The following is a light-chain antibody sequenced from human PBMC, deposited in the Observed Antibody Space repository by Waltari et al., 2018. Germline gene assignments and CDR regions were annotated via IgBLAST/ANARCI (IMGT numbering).Light chain of an antibody. CDR1: QSVSRY. CDR2: DAS. V-gene: IGKV3-20*01. CDR3: QKYGRLPAT. Sequence: EIVLTQSPGTLSLSPGERATLSCRASQSVSRYLAWYQQKPGQAPRLLIYDASTRATGIPDRFSGSVSGTDFSLTISRLEPEDFAVYYCQKYGRLPATFGQGTKVEIK. J-gene: IGKJ1*01.